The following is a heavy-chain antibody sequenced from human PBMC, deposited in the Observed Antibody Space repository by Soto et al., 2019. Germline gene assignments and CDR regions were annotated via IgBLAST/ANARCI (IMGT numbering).Heavy chain of an antibody. CDR2: MNPNSGNT. CDR3: ARGQHLTTVTNYYYYYCMDV. D-gene: IGHD4-4*01. Sequence: ASVKVSCKASGYTFTSYDINWVRQATGQGLEWMGWMNPNSGNTGYAQKFQGRVTMTRNTSISTAYMELSSLRSEDTAVYYCARGQHLTTVTNYYYYYCMDVWGKGTTVTVSS. V-gene: IGHV1-8*01. CDR1: GYTFTSYD. J-gene: IGHJ6*03.